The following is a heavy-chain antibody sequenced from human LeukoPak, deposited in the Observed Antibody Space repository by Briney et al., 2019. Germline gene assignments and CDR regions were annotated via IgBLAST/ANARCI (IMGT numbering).Heavy chain of an antibody. J-gene: IGHJ4*02. Sequence: HPGGSLRLSCAASGFTFSTYAMSWVRQAPGKGLEWVSAITGSGGTTYYADSVKGRFTISRDNSKNTLYLQMNSLRAEDTAVYYCAKEEAGTGPFDYWGQGTLVTVSS. V-gene: IGHV3-23*01. CDR1: GFTFSTYA. CDR3: AKEEAGTGPFDY. CDR2: ITGSGGTT. D-gene: IGHD6-19*01.